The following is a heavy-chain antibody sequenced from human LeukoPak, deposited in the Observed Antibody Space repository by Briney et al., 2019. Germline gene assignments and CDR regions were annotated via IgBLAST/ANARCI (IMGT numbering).Heavy chain of an antibody. J-gene: IGHJ1*01. CDR2: IYHSGST. CDR1: GGSTSSGGYS. D-gene: IGHD2-21*01. Sequence: PSETLSLTCAVSGGSTSSGGYSWSLIRQPPGKGLEWIGYIYHSGSTYYNPSLKSRVTISVDRSKNQFSLKLSSVTAADTAVYYCASGFRHWGQGTLVTVSS. V-gene: IGHV4-30-2*01. CDR3: ASGFRH.